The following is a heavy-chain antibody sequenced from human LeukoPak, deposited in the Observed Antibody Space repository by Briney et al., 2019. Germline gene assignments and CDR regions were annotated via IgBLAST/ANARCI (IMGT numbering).Heavy chain of an antibody. CDR1: WKNFNRHY. V-gene: IGHV1-2*02. Sequence: GASVKGFWQAFWKNFNRHYIPRGGQDPGQRREWIGGINPNSGGTNYAQKFQGRVTMTRDTSISTAYMELSRLRSDETAVYYCARGGGSCYSECAFDIWGQGTMVTVSS. CDR3: ARGGGSCYSECAFDI. D-gene: IGHD2-15*01. J-gene: IGHJ3*02. CDR2: INPNSGGT.